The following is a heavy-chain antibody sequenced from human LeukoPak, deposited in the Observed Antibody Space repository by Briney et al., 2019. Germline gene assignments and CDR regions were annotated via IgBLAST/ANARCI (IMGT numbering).Heavy chain of an antibody. D-gene: IGHD3-3*01. CDR3: AKDRVDNWFDP. V-gene: IGHV3-23*01. Sequence: GGSLRLSCAASGFTFSSYWMNWVRQAPGKGLEWVSAISGSGGSTYYADSVKGRFTISRDNSKNTLYLQMNSLRAEDTAVYYCAKDRVDNWFDPWGQGTLVTVSS. J-gene: IGHJ5*02. CDR2: ISGSGGST. CDR1: GFTFSSYW.